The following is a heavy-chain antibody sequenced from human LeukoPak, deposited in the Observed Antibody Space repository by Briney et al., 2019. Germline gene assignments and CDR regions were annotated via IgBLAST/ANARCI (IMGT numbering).Heavy chain of an antibody. V-gene: IGHV3-7*01. D-gene: IGHD6-19*01. Sequence: GGSLRLSCAASGFTFSSYWMSWVRQAPGKGLEWVANIKQDGSEKYYVDSVKGRFTISRDNAKNSLYLQMNSLRAEDTAVYYCVRAYREGPYSSGWYPSGYWGQGTLVTVSS. CDR3: VRAYREGPYSSGWYPSGY. J-gene: IGHJ4*02. CDR2: IKQDGSEK. CDR1: GFTFSSYW.